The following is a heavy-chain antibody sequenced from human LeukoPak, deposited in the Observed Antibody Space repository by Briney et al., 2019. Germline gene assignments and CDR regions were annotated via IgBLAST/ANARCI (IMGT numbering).Heavy chain of an antibody. CDR1: GFSFSKYS. J-gene: IGHJ4*02. CDR2: ISSSGGPT. D-gene: IGHD2-2*01. V-gene: IGHV3-23*01. CDR3: AKDRPCTTCSPSDY. Sequence: PGGSLRLSCAASGFSFSKYSMSWVRQASGKGLEWVSSISSSGGPTYYADSVKGRFTISRDNSKNTLSLQMNSLRADDTAVYYCAKDRPCTTCSPSDYWGQGTLVTVS.